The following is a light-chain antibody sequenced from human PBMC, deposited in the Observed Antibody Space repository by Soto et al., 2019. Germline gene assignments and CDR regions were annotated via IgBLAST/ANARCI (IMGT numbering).Light chain of an antibody. Sequence: QSVLTQPPSVSGTPGQRVTISCSGSSSNIGSKSVSWYQHLPQTAPKLLIYGNSNRPSGVPDRFSGSKSGTSASLAITGLQAEDEADYYCQSYDSSLSALYVFGTGTKVTVL. V-gene: IGLV1-40*01. CDR2: GNS. J-gene: IGLJ1*01. CDR3: QSYDSSLSALYV. CDR1: SSNIGSKS.